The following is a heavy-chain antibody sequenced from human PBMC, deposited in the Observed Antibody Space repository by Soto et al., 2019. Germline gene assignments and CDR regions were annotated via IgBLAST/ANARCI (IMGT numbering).Heavy chain of an antibody. D-gene: IGHD3-22*01. V-gene: IGHV4-59*08. CDR2: FYYSGIT. J-gene: IGHJ6*03. Sequence: PSETLSLTCTVSGGSISSYYWSWIRQPPGKGLEWIGYFYYSGITNYNPSHKSRVTISLDTSKNQFSLKLSSVTAADSAVYFCARGNTHGYYYMDVWGRGTTVTVSS. CDR3: ARGNTHGYYYMDV. CDR1: GGSISSYY.